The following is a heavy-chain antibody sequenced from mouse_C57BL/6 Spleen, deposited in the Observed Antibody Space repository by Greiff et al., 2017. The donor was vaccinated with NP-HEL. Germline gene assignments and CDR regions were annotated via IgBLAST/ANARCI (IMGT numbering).Heavy chain of an antibody. V-gene: IGHV1-82*01. CDR2: IYPGDGDT. Sequence: VQLQQSGPELVKPGASVKISCKASGYAFSSSWMNWVKQRPGKGLEWIGRIYPGDGDTNYNGKFKGKATLTADKSSSTAYMQLSSLTSEDSAVYFCARRAVVISDYYAMDYWGQGTSVTVSS. D-gene: IGHD1-1*01. J-gene: IGHJ4*01. CDR3: ARRAVVISDYYAMDY. CDR1: GYAFSSSW.